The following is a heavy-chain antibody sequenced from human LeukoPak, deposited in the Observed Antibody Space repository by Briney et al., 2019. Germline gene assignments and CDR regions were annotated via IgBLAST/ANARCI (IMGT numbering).Heavy chain of an antibody. CDR3: ARVSAYSYGSGAFDI. V-gene: IGHV4-38-2*02. Sequence: SETLSLTCTVSGYSISSGYYWGWIRQPPGKGLEWIGFIYYSGSTEYNPSLKTRVTISVDTSKKQFSLNLSSVTAADTAVYYCARVSAYSYGSGAFDIWGQGTMVTVSS. CDR2: IYYSGST. CDR1: GYSISSGYY. J-gene: IGHJ3*02. D-gene: IGHD5-18*01.